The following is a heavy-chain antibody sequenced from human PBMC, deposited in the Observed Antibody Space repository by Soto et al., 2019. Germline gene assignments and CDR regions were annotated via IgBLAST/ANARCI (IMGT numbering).Heavy chain of an antibody. J-gene: IGHJ4*02. D-gene: IGHD4-17*01. CDR1: GFTFSTYS. Sequence: EVQLVESGGGLVQPGGSLRLSCAASGFTFSTYSMNWVRQAPGKGLEWVSYISSGSSTISCADSVKGRFTISRDNAKKSLYLQMNSLRAEDTAVYYCASHDYGDYVDYWGQGTLVTVSS. CDR3: ASHDYGDYVDY. CDR2: ISSGSSTI. V-gene: IGHV3-48*01.